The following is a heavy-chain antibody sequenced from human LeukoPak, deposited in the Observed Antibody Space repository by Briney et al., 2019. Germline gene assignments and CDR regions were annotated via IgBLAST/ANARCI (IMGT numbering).Heavy chain of an antibody. CDR2: IYTSGST. Sequence: PSETLSLTCTVSGGSISSYYWSWIRQPAGKGLEWIGRIYTSGSTNYNPSLKSRVTMSVDTSKNQFSLKLSSVTAADTAVYYCAREKSILTGYYPLYYYYYMDVWGKGTTVTISS. J-gene: IGHJ6*03. CDR3: AREKSILTGYYPLYYYYYMDV. D-gene: IGHD3-9*01. CDR1: GGSISSYY. V-gene: IGHV4-4*07.